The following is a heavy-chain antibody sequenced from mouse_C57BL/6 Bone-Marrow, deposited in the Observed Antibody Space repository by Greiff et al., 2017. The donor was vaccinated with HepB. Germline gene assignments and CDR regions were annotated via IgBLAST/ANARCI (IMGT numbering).Heavy chain of an antibody. V-gene: IGHV5-16*01. J-gene: IGHJ1*03. CDR3: ARDLITTVVDWYFDV. CDR1: GFTFSDYY. D-gene: IGHD1-1*01. CDR2: INYDGSST. Sequence: EVNLVESEGGLVQPGSSMKLSCTASGFTFSDYYMAWVRQVPEKGLEWVANINYDGSSTYYLDSLKSRFIISRDNAKNILYLQMSSLKSEDTATYYCARDLITTVVDWYFDVWGTGTTVTVSS.